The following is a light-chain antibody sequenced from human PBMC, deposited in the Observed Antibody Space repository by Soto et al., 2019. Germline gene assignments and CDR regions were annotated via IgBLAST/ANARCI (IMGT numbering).Light chain of an antibody. J-gene: IGLJ1*01. Sequence: QSALAQPASVSGSPGQSITISCTGTSSDVGTYNLVSWYQQYPGEAPRLILYEVTKRPSGVSNRFSGSKSGTMASLTISGLQAADGATYYCCSYTNINTRACVFGTGTKVTVL. CDR2: EVT. V-gene: IGLV2-14*02. CDR3: CSYTNINTRACV. CDR1: SSDVGTYNL.